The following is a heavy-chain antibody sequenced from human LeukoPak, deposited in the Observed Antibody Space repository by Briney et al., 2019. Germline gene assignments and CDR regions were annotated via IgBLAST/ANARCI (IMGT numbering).Heavy chain of an antibody. Sequence: SVKVSCKASGGVFTTYAISWVRQAPGRGLEWMGSIIPFLGTTNYAQKFQGRVTITADEPTRTAYMELTYVRSDDTAVYYCTIIPNVILFTHYFEYWGQGTLVTVSS. CDR3: TIIPNVILFTHYFEY. CDR1: GGVFTTYA. J-gene: IGHJ4*02. D-gene: IGHD2-21*01. CDR2: IIPFLGTT. V-gene: IGHV1-69*11.